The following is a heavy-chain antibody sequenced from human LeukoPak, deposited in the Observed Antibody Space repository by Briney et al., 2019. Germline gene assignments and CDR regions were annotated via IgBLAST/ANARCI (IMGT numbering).Heavy chain of an antibody. CDR3: ARGNCSGGSCYWFDY. D-gene: IGHD2-15*01. V-gene: IGHV4-59*08. CDR1: GGSISNYY. CDR2: IYYTGST. J-gene: IGHJ4*02. Sequence: SETLSLTCTVSGGSISNYYWNWIRQPPGKGLEWIGFIYYTGSTNYNPSLKSRVTISLDTSKNQFSLKLSSVTAAETAVYYCARGNCSGGSCYWFDYWGRGTLVTVSS.